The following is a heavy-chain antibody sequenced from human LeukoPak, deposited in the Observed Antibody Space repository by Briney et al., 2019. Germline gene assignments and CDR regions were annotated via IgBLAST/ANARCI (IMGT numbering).Heavy chain of an antibody. CDR3: ARRYGDWLDP. D-gene: IGHD4/OR15-4a*01. V-gene: IGHV3-48*01. Sequence: GGSLRLSCAASGFTFSTYSMNWVRQAPGKGLEWVSYITSSPSTTYYADSVKGRFTISRDNAKNSLYLQMNNLRVEDTAVYYCARRYGDWLDPWGPGTLVTVSS. CDR1: GFTFSTYS. J-gene: IGHJ5*02. CDR2: ITSSPSTT.